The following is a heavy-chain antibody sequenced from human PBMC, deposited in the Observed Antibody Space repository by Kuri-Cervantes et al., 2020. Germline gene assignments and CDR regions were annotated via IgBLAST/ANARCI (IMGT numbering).Heavy chain of an antibody. J-gene: IGHJ4*02. Sequence: GGSLRLSCAASGFTFSNYWMYWVRQAPGKGLVWVSRINSDGSSTSYADSVKGRFTISRDNAKNTLYLQMNSLRAEDTAVYYCTHSVGGTRLGYWGQGTLVTVSS. CDR2: INSDGSST. V-gene: IGHV3-74*01. D-gene: IGHD1-26*01. CDR1: GFTFSNYW. CDR3: THSVGGTRLGY.